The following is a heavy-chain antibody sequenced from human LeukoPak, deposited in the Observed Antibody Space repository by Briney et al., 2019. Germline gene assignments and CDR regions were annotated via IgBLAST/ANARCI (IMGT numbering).Heavy chain of an antibody. CDR3: ATTVGLKYSSSWYTRGLNFDY. D-gene: IGHD6-13*01. V-gene: IGHV4-34*01. J-gene: IGHJ4*02. CDR2: GNHSGST. Sequence: PSESLSLTCAVYGGSFSGYYWSWIRQPPGKGLEWIGEGNHSGSTNYNPSLKSRVTISVDTSKNQFSLKLSSVTAADTAVYYYATTVGLKYSSSWYTRGLNFDYWGQGTLVTVSS. CDR1: GGSFSGYY.